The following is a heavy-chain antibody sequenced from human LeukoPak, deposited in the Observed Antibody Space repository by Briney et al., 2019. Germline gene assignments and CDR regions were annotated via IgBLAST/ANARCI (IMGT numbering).Heavy chain of an antibody. Sequence: GGSLRLSCAASGFTFSDYAMSWVRQAPGRGLEWVSAISASGGTTYYVDSVKGRFTISRDNSKNTLYLQMNSLRAEDTAVYYCAKGEVFDFWSGSPYFAYWGQGTLVTVSS. CDR1: GFTFSDYA. D-gene: IGHD3-3*01. J-gene: IGHJ4*02. V-gene: IGHV3-23*01. CDR2: ISASGGTT. CDR3: AKGEVFDFWSGSPYFAY.